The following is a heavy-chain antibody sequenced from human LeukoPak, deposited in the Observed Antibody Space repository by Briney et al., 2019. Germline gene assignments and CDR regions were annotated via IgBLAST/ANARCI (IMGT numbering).Heavy chain of an antibody. CDR3: ASRGWYPKLFDY. J-gene: IGHJ4*02. CDR1: GGSFSGYY. D-gene: IGHD6-19*01. CDR2: INHSGGT. Sequence: PSETLSLTCAVYGGSFSGYYWSWIRQPPGKGLEWIGEINHSGGTNYNPSLKSRVTISVDTSKNQFSLKLSSVTAADTAVYYCASRGWYPKLFDYWGQGTLVTVSS. V-gene: IGHV4-34*01.